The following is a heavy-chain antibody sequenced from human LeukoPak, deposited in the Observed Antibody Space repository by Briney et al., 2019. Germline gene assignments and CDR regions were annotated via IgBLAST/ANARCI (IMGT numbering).Heavy chain of an antibody. CDR2: IYYSGST. V-gene: IGHV4-31*03. J-gene: IGHJ4*02. CDR1: GGSISSGGYY. D-gene: IGHD3-10*01. CDR3: ASLDYYGYYFDY. Sequence: SETLSLTCTVSGGSISSGGYYWSWIRQHPGKGLEWIGYIYYSGSTYYNPSLKSRVTISVDTSKNQFSLKLSSVTAADTAVYYCASLDYYGYYFDYWGQGTLVTVSS.